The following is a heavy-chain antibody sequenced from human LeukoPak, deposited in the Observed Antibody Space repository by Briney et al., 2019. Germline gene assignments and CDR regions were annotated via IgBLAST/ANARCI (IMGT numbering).Heavy chain of an antibody. CDR3: AKDLGYSYGIFDH. J-gene: IGHJ4*02. V-gene: IGHV3-43*01. D-gene: IGHD5-18*01. CDR2: ISADGGST. CDR1: GFTFEDYN. Sequence: GGSLSLSCAASGFTFEDYNMHWVRQVPGKGLQWVSLISADGGSTYYGDSVKGRFTISRDNSKNSLYLHMNSLRTEDTALYYCAKDLGYSYGIFDHWGQGILVTVSS.